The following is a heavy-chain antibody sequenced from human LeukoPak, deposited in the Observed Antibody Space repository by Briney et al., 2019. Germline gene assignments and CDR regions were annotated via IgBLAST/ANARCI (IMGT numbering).Heavy chain of an antibody. J-gene: IGHJ4*02. V-gene: IGHV1-46*01. D-gene: IGHD3-3*01. CDR1: GYTFTSYY. CDR3: ASFSRFRVPDY. Sequence: ASVKASCKASGYTFTSYYMHWVRQAPGQGLEWMGIINPSGGSTSYAQKFQGRVTMTRDTSTSTVYMELSSLRSEDTAVYYCASFSRFRVPDYWGQGTLVTVSS. CDR2: INPSGGST.